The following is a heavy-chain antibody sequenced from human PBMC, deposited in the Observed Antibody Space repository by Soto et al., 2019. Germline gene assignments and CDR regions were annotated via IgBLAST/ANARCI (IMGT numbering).Heavy chain of an antibody. CDR1: GFTFSSYG. CDR2: IWYDGSNK. D-gene: IGHD3-3*01. V-gene: IGHV3-33*01. CDR3: ARDRWSGYQDYYYYYYGMDV. Sequence: GGSLRLSCAASGFTFSSYGMHWVRQAPGKGLEWVAVIWYDGSNKYYADSVKGRFTISRDNSKNTLYLQMNSLRAEDTAVYYCARDRWSGYQDYYYYYYGMDVWGQGTTVTVSS. J-gene: IGHJ6*02.